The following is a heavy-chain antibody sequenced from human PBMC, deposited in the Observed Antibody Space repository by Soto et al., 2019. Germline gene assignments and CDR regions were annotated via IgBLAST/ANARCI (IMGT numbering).Heavy chain of an antibody. Sequence: RASVKVSCKASGFTFTSSAVQWVRQARGQRLEWIGWIVVGSGNTNYAQKFQERVTITRDMSTSTAYMELSSLRSEDTAVYYCAADPYYGDYEMANWFDPWGQGTLVTVSS. CDR2: IVVGSGNT. V-gene: IGHV1-58*01. CDR1: GFTFTSSA. D-gene: IGHD4-17*01. CDR3: AADPYYGDYEMANWFDP. J-gene: IGHJ5*02.